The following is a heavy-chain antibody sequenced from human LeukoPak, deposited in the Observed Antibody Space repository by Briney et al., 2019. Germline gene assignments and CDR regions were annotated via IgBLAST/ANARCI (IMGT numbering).Heavy chain of an antibody. CDR3: AKWYYDFHAFDI. D-gene: IGHD3/OR15-3a*01. CDR2: ISYDGSNK. Sequence: PGGSLRLSCAASGFTFSSYGMHWVRQAPGKGLEWVAVISYDGSNKYYADSVRGRFTISRDNSKNTLYLQMNSLRAEDTAVYYCAKWYYDFHAFDIWGQGTMVTVSS. V-gene: IGHV3-30*18. CDR1: GFTFSSYG. J-gene: IGHJ3*02.